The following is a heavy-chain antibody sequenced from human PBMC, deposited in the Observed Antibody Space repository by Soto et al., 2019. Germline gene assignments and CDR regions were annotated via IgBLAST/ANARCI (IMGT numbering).Heavy chain of an antibody. CDR2: IYYSGST. V-gene: IGHV4-30-4*02. CDR3: ARWDSNWFDP. Sequence: SETLSLTCTVSGGSISSGDYYLSWIRQPPGKGLEWIGYIYYSGSTFYNPSLKNRVTISLDTSQNQVSLKLNSVTTADTAVYYCARWDSNWFDPWGQGVLVTVYS. J-gene: IGHJ5*02. D-gene: IGHD1-26*01. CDR1: GGSISSGDYY.